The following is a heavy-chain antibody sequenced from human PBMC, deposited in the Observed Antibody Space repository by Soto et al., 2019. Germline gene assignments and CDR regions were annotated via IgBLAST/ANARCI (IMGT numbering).Heavy chain of an antibody. V-gene: IGHV3-33*01. J-gene: IGHJ4*02. CDR1: GFTFSSYG. CDR3: AREPRGYAFDY. D-gene: IGHD2-15*01. CDR2: IWYDGSNK. Sequence: GGSLRLSCAASGFTFSSYGMHWVRQAPGKGLEWVAVIWYDGSNKYYADSVKGRFTISRDNSKNTLYLQMNSLRAEDTAVYYCAREPRGYAFDYWGQGTLVTVSS.